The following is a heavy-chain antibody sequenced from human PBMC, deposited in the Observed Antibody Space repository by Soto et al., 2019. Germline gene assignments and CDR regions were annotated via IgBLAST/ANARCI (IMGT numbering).Heavy chain of an antibody. CDR1: GGSISSGCYY. CDR2: IYYRGRT. J-gene: IGHJ5*02. CDR3: ARGSFSSSSSCFDP. V-gene: IGHV4-31*03. Sequence: PSETLSLTCTVSGGSISSGCYYWSWIRQHPGKGLEWIGYIYYRGRTYYNPSLHSRVSIAVDTTENQFSLKLTSVTAADTSVYYCARGSFSSSSSCFDPLGRGTLVTVSS. D-gene: IGHD6-6*01.